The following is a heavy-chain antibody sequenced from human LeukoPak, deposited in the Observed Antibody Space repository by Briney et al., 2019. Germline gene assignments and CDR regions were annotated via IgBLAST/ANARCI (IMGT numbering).Heavy chain of an antibody. D-gene: IGHD3-22*01. CDR1: GFTFSSYG. V-gene: IGHV3-30*18. J-gene: IGHJ4*02. Sequence: GGSLRLSCAASGFTFSSYGMHWVRQAPGKGLEWVAVISYDGSNKYYADSVKGRFTISRDNSKNTLYLQMNSLRAEDTAVYYCAKALPYYDSSGPFGYWGQGTLVTVSS. CDR3: AKALPYYDSSGPFGY. CDR2: ISYDGSNK.